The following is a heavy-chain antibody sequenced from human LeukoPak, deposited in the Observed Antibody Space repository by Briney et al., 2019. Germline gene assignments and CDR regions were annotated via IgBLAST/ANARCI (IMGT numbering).Heavy chain of an antibody. Sequence: GGSLRLSCAASGFTSSSYSMNWVRQAPGKGLEWVSSISSSSSYIYYADSVKGRFTISRDNAKNSLYLQMNSLRAEDTAVYYCARDMDTAMHDAFDIWGQGTMVTVSS. D-gene: IGHD5-18*01. CDR2: ISSSSSYI. J-gene: IGHJ3*02. CDR3: ARDMDTAMHDAFDI. CDR1: GFTSSSYS. V-gene: IGHV3-21*01.